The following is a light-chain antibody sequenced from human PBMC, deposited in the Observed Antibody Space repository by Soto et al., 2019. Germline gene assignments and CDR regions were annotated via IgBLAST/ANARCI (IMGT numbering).Light chain of an antibody. V-gene: IGLV2-8*01. CDR1: SSDVGGYNY. Sequence: QSALTQPPSASGSPGQSVTISCTGTSSDVGGYNYVSWYQHHPGKAPKLMIYEVNKRPSGVSDRFSGSKSGNTASLTVSGLQAEDEADYYCSSYAGSNSVGVFGGGTQLTVL. J-gene: IGLJ2*01. CDR2: EVN. CDR3: SSYAGSNSVGV.